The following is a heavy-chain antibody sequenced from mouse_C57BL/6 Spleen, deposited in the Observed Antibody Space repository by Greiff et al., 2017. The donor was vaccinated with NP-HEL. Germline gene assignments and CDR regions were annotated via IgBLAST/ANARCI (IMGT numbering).Heavy chain of an antibody. Sequence: EVQLQQSGPELVKPGASVKMSCKASGYTFTDYNMHWVKQSHGKSLEWIGYINPNNGGTSYNQKFKGKATLTVNKSSSTAYMELRSLTSEDSAVYYCARRGIYYDYDGGPWFAYWGQGTLVTVSA. V-gene: IGHV1-22*01. CDR1: GYTFTDYN. CDR3: ARRGIYYDYDGGPWFAY. J-gene: IGHJ3*01. CDR2: INPNNGGT. D-gene: IGHD2-4*01.